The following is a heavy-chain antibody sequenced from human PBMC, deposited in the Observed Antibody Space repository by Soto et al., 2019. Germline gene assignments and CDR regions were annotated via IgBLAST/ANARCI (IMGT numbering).Heavy chain of an antibody. V-gene: IGHV5-51*01. J-gene: IGHJ3*02. Sequence: GESLKISCKGSEYNFANYWIGWVRQMPGKGLEWMGMIFPGDSDTKNSPSLQGQITMSVDKSDSSAYLQWRSLKASDTAIYYCAAGYSTGLDAFDIWGQGTMVTVSS. CDR2: IFPGDSDT. CDR1: EYNFANYW. D-gene: IGHD6-19*01. CDR3: AAGYSTGLDAFDI.